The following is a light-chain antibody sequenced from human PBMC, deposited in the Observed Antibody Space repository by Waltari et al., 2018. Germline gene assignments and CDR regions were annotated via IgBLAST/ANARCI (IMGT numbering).Light chain of an antibody. Sequence: EIVLTQSPATLSLYTGERATLSCRASQSISNYLAWYQQKRGQAPRLLLYDTSNRATGIPARFSGSGSGTEFTLTISSLEPEDFAVYYCHQRSDWGTFGGGTKVEI. V-gene: IGKV3-11*01. CDR2: DTS. CDR1: QSISNY. CDR3: HQRSDWGT. J-gene: IGKJ4*01.